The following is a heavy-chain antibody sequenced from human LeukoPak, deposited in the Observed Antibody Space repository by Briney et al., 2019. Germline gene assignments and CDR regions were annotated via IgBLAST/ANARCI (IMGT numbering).Heavy chain of an antibody. J-gene: IGHJ4*02. Sequence: PSETLSLTCTVSGGSISSSSYYWGWIRQPPGKGLEWIGSIYYSGSTYYNPSLKSRVTISVDTSKNQFSLKLSSVTAADTAVYYCARRHCSGGSCYRAFNYWGQGILVTVSS. CDR1: GGSISSSSYY. D-gene: IGHD2-15*01. V-gene: IGHV4-39*01. CDR2: IYYSGST. CDR3: ARRHCSGGSCYRAFNY.